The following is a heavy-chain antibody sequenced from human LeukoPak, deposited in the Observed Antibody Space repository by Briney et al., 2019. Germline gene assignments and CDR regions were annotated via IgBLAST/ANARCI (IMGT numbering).Heavy chain of an antibody. CDR3: AGSRVRPYFDY. CDR2: IRQDGSEK. D-gene: IGHD1-1*01. J-gene: IGHJ4*02. CDR1: GFTFSSYW. Sequence: AGGSLRLSCAASGFTFSSYWMSWVRQAPGKGLEWVANIRQDGSEKYYVDSVKGRFTISRDNAKNSLYLQMNSLRAEDTAMYYCAGSRVRPYFDYWGQGTLVTVSS. V-gene: IGHV3-7*01.